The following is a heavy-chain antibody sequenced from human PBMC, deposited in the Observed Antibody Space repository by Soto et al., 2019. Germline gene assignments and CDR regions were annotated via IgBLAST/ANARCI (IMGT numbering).Heavy chain of an antibody. J-gene: IGHJ2*01. V-gene: IGHV6-1*01. CDR2: TYYRSKWYN. CDR1: GDSVSKNSAT. CDR3: ARGSLRGGNWYFDL. Sequence: QEQLQQSGRGLVKPSQTLSLTCAISGDSVSKNSATWNWIRQSPARGLEWLGRTYYRSKWYNDYAVSVKSRITINPDTSKNQFSLQLKSVTPEDTAVYYCARGSLRGGNWYFDLWGRGTLVTVSS. D-gene: IGHD3-16*01.